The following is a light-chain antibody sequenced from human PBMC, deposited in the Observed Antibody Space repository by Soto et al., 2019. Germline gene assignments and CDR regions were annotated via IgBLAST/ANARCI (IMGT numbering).Light chain of an antibody. Sequence: EVVMTQSPATLSVSPGERATLSCRASQSVSNNYLAWYQQKPGQAPRLLIYGASNRATGIPDRFSGSGSGTEFTLTISSLQPDDFATYYCQQYNTYSTFGQGTRLEI. CDR2: GAS. V-gene: IGKV3D-15*01. J-gene: IGKJ5*01. CDR1: QSVSNN. CDR3: QQYNTYST.